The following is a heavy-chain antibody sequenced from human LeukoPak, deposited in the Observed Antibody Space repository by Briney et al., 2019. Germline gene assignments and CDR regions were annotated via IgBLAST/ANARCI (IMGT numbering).Heavy chain of an antibody. Sequence: SAVKVSCKGSGGTLSSYAISWVRQAPGQGLEGMGRIIPIFCTANYAQKLQGRVTITTDESTSTAYMELSSLRSEDTAVYYCAESHLTSMYYFDYWGQGTLVTVSS. D-gene: IGHD2-2*01. CDR2: IIPIFCTA. CDR1: GGTLSSYA. CDR3: AESHLTSMYYFDY. V-gene: IGHV1-69*05. J-gene: IGHJ4*02.